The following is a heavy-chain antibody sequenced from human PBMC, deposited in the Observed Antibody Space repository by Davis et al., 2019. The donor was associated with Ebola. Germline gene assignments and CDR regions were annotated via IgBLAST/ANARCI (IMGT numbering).Heavy chain of an antibody. CDR1: GFTFSSYS. Sequence: GESLKISCAASGFTFSSYSMNWVRQAPGKGLEWVSSISSSSYIYYADSVKGRFTISRDNAKNSLYLQMNSLRAEDTAVYYCARDDDIVLMVLGSYGMDVWGQGTTVTVSS. D-gene: IGHD2-8*01. CDR3: ARDDDIVLMVLGSYGMDV. J-gene: IGHJ6*02. V-gene: IGHV3-21*01. CDR2: ISSSSYI.